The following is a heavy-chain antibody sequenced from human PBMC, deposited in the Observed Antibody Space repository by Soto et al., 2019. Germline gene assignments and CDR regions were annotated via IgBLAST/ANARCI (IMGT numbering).Heavy chain of an antibody. CDR3: AGIPHDYGAYVYFQH. V-gene: IGHV1-69*01. D-gene: IGHD4-17*01. CDR2: IIPIFGTA. Sequence: QVQLVQSGAEVKKPGSSVKVSCKSSGGTFSSYAISWVRQAPGQGLEWMGGIIPIFGTANYAQKFQGRVMIAAGESTSRVYIELSSLRSEDTAVYYCAGIPHDYGAYVYFQHWGQGTLVTVSS. J-gene: IGHJ1*01. CDR1: GGTFSSYA.